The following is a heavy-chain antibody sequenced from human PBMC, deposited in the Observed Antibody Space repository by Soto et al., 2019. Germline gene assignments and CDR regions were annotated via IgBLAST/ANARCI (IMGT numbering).Heavy chain of an antibody. D-gene: IGHD3-3*01. V-gene: IGHV1-18*01. Sequence: ASVKVSCKASGYTFTSYGISWVRQAPGQGLEWMGWISAYNGNTNYAQKLQGRVTMTTDTSTSTAYMELRSLRSDDTAVYYCARDSLGFLEWLPTTADFDYWGQGTLVTVSS. CDR2: ISAYNGNT. CDR1: GYTFTSYG. J-gene: IGHJ4*02. CDR3: ARDSLGFLEWLPTTADFDY.